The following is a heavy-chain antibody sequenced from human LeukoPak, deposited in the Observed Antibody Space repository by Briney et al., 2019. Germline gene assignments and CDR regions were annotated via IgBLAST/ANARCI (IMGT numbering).Heavy chain of an antibody. CDR2: IKPEGSEK. V-gene: IGHV3-7*01. CDR3: ARYGLTAALDF. Sequence: GGSLSLSCAASGFTVSSRWMSCVRQAPGKGLGWVANIKPEGSEKLHVDSVTGRLIISRDNSKSSLSLQMNSLRAEDTAVYYCARYGLTAALDFWGQGTLVTVSS. CDR1: GFTVSSRW. J-gene: IGHJ4*02. D-gene: IGHD2-21*02.